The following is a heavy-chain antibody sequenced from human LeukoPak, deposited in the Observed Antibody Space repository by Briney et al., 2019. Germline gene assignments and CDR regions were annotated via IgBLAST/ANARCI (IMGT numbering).Heavy chain of an antibody. V-gene: IGHV1-8*01. D-gene: IGHD6-25*01. Sequence: ASVKVSCKASGYTFTSYDINWVRQATGQGLEWMGWMNSNSGNTGYAQKFQGRVTMTRNTSISTAYMELSSLRSEDTAVYSCARVYRLGIAASGYWGQGTLVTVSS. CDR3: ARVYRLGIAASGY. CDR2: MNSNSGNT. CDR1: GYTFTSYD. J-gene: IGHJ4*02.